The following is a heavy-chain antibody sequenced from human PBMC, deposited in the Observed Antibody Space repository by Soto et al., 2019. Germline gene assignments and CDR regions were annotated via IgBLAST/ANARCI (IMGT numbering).Heavy chain of an antibody. V-gene: IGHV1-8*02. J-gene: IGHJ5*02. D-gene: IGHD2-15*01. Sequence: ASAKASCKAPRYSFTCKSICWVQQSPGQGLEWMGWMSANSGNTGYAQKFQGRVTMTRNTSISTAYMELSSLRSEDTAVYYCARVRAVAATLGFWFDPWGQGTLVTVSS. CDR2: MSANSGNT. CDR3: ARVRAVAATLGFWFDP. CDR1: RYSFTCKS.